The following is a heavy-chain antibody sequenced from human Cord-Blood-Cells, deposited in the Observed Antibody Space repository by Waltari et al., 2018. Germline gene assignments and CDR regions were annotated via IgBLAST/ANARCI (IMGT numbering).Heavy chain of an antibody. CDR2: INPNSGGT. CDR3: ARDETFDI. V-gene: IGHV1-2*04. J-gene: IGHJ3*02. Sequence: QVQLVQSGAEVKKHGASVTVSCRASGYPFTGYYLHWVRQAPGQGLEWMGWINPNSGGTNYAQKFQGWVTMTRDTSISTAYMELSRLRSDDTAVYYCARDETFDIWGQGTMVTVSS. CDR1: GYPFTGYY.